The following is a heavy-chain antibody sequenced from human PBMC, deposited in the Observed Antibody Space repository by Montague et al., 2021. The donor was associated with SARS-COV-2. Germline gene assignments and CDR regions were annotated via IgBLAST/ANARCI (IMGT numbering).Heavy chain of an antibody. V-gene: IGHV3-21*01. Sequence: SLRLSCAASGFTFSSYSMNWVRQAPGKGLEWVSSISSSSSYIYYADSVKGRFTISRDNAKNSLYLQMNSLRAKDTAVYYCARGFNYYYYYGMDVWGQGTTVTVSS. CDR3: ARGFNYYYYYGMDV. CDR2: ISSSSSYI. J-gene: IGHJ6*02. CDR1: GFTFSSYS.